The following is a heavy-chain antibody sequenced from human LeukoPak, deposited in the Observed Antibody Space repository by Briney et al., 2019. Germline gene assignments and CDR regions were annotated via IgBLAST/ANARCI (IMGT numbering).Heavy chain of an antibody. CDR3: ARDRFAADTATAVSDYYYGMDV. J-gene: IGHJ6*02. CDR2: INHSGST. D-gene: IGHD5-18*01. Sequence: PSETLSLTCAVYGGSFSGYYWSWIRQPPGKGLEWIGEINHSGSTNYNPSLKSRVTISVDTSKNQFSLKLSSVTAADTAVYYCARDRFAADTATAVSDYYYGMDVWGQGTTVTVSS. CDR1: GGSFSGYY. V-gene: IGHV4-34*01.